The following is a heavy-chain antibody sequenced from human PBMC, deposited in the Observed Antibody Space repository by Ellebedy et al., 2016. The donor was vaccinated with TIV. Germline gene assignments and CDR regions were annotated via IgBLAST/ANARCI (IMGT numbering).Heavy chain of an antibody. CDR1: GFSFRSYW. V-gene: IGHV3-7*01. D-gene: IGHD4-17*01. J-gene: IGHJ5*01. CDR2: IRGDSEK. Sequence: PGGSLRLSCEAFGFSFRSYWMSWVRQAPGKGLEWVANIRGDSEKYYVDSVKGRFTISSDNGKNSLYLQMHSLRSEDTAVYYCARRGSYGDYAVQINSWFDSWGQGTLVTVSS. CDR3: ARRGSYGDYAVQINSWFDS.